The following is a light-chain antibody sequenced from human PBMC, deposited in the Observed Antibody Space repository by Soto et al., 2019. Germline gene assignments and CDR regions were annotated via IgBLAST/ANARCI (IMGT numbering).Light chain of an antibody. J-gene: IGLJ3*02. CDR2: EVS. V-gene: IGLV2-14*01. CDR1: SSDVGGYNY. CDR3: SSNTRSRTRV. Sequence: QSVLTQPASVSGSPGQSITISCTGTSSDVGGYNYVSWYQQHPGKAPKLMIYEVSHRPSGVSDRFSGSKSGNTASLTISGLQGEDEADYYCSSNTRSRTRVFGGGTKLIVL.